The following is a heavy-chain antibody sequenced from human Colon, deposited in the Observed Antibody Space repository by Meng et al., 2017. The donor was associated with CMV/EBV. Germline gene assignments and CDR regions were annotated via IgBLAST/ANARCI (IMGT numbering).Heavy chain of an antibody. J-gene: IGHJ4*02. CDR1: GDSIRSQY. CDR2: IYYSGSA. CDR3: ARGLGHASNNSLDY. V-gene: IGHV4-59*11. Sequence: SETLSLTCPVSGDSIRSQYWGWVRQPPGKGLGWMGYIYYSGSATYSPSLRSRITISVETSKNQFSLNLRSVTAADAAMYFCARGLGHASNNSLDYWGQGTLVTVSS. D-gene: IGHD1-1*01.